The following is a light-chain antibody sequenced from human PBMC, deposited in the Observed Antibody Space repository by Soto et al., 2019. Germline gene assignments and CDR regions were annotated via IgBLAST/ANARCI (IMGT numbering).Light chain of an antibody. CDR3: QVWDSSSDPVV. Sequence: SYELTQPPSVSVAPGKTARITCGGNNIGSKSVHWYQQKPGQAPVLVIYYDSDRPSGNPERFSGSNSGNTATLTISRVEAGDEADYYCQVWDSSSDPVVFGGGTKLTVL. J-gene: IGLJ2*01. CDR1: NIGSKS. V-gene: IGLV3-21*04. CDR2: YDS.